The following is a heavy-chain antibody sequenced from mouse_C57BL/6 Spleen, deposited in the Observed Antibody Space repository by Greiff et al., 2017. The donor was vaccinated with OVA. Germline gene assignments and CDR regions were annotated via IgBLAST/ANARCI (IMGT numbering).Heavy chain of an antibody. CDR3: ASLLQGDFDY. V-gene: IGHV3-6*01. CDR2: ISYDGSN. Sequence: EVQRVESGPGLVKPSQSLSLTCSVTGYSITSGYYWNWIRQFPGNKLEWMGYISYDGSNNYNPSLKNRISITRDTSKNQFFLKLNSVTTEDTATYYCASLLQGDFDYWGQGTTLTVSS. D-gene: IGHD2-10*01. J-gene: IGHJ2*01. CDR1: GYSITSGYY.